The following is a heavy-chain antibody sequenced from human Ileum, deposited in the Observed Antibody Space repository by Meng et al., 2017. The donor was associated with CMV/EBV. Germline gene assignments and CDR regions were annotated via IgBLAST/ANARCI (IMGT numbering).Heavy chain of an antibody. Sequence: GSLRPPCAASRFTFSGKSMNWVRQAPDKGLEWVAFMQYDGSNKFYADSVRGRLTISRDNSKNTLYLQMNSLRAEDTAIYYCAKEQESHGSWPQYSFDYWGQGKLVNGAS. D-gene: IGHD6-13*01. CDR2: MQYDGSNK. CDR1: RFTFSGKS. J-gene: IGHJ4*02. V-gene: IGHV3-30*02. CDR3: AKEQESHGSWPQYSFDY.